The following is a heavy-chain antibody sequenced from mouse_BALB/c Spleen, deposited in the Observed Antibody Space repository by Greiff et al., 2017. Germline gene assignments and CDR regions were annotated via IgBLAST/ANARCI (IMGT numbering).Heavy chain of an antibody. J-gene: IGHJ4*01. D-gene: IGHD2-4*01. Sequence: QVQLKESGPGLVAPSQSLSVTCTVSGFSLTSYGVHWVRQPPGKGLEWLGVIWAGGSTNYNSALMSRLSISKDNSKSQVFLKMNSLQTDDTAMYYCSTMITTGYAMDYWGQGTSVTVSS. CDR1: GFSLTSYG. CDR2: IWAGGST. CDR3: STMITTGYAMDY. V-gene: IGHV2-9*02.